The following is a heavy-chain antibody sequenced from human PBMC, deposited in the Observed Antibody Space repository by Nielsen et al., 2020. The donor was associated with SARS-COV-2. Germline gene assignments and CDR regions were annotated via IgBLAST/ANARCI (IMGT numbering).Heavy chain of an antibody. CDR3: ARGRYILTGYPRFDY. CDR2: INHSGST. J-gene: IGHJ4*02. V-gene: IGHV4-34*01. Sequence: SETLSLTCAVYGGAFSGYYWSWIRQPPGKGLEWIGEINHSGSTNYNPSLKSRVTISVDTSKNQFSLKLSSVTAADTAVYYCARGRYILTGYPRFDYWGQGTLVTVSS. D-gene: IGHD3-9*01. CDR1: GGAFSGYY.